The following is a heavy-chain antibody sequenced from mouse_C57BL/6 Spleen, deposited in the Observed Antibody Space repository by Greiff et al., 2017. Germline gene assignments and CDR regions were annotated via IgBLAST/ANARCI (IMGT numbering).Heavy chain of an antibody. CDR1: GYTFTSYW. J-gene: IGHJ3*01. D-gene: IGHD3-3*01. CDR3: ARSLGAWFAY. V-gene: IGHV1-64*01. CDR2: IHPNSGST. Sequence: VQLQQPGAELVKPGASVTLSCKASGYTFTSYWMHWVKQRPGQGLEWIGMIHPNSGSTNYNEKFKSKATLTVDKSSSTAYMQLSSLTSEDSAVYYCARSLGAWFAYWGQGTLVTVSA.